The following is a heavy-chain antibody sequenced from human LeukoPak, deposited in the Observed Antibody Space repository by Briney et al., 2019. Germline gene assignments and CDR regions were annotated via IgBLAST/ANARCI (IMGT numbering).Heavy chain of an antibody. CDR3: ARVIAVAGRGDYFDY. CDR2: IYYSGRT. D-gene: IGHD6-19*01. Sequence: PSETLSLTCTVSGGSIGSYYWSWIRQPPGKGLEWIGYIYYSGRTNYNPSLKSRVTISVDTSKNQFSLKLSSVTAADTAVYYCARVIAVAGRGDYFDYWGQGTLVTVSS. J-gene: IGHJ4*02. V-gene: IGHV4-59*01. CDR1: GGSIGSYY.